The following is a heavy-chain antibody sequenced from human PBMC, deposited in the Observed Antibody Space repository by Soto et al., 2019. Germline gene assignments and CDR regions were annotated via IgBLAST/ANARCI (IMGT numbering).Heavy chain of an antibody. CDR1: GGSISSSSYY. J-gene: IGHJ4*02. CDR3: ARHEGQEWEPYYFDY. V-gene: IGHV4-39*01. Sequence: SETLSLTCTVSGGSISSSSYYWGWIRQPPGKGLEWIGSIYYSGSTYYNPSLKSRVTVSVDTSKNQFSLKLSSVTAADTAVYYCARHEGQEWEPYYFDYWGQGTLVTVSS. D-gene: IGHD1-26*01. CDR2: IYYSGST.